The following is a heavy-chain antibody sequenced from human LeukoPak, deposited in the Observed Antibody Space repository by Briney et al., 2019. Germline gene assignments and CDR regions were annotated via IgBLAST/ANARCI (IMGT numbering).Heavy chain of an antibody. J-gene: IGHJ4*02. Sequence: SVKVSCKASGGTFSSYAISWVRQAPGQGLEWMGGIIPIFGTANYAQKFQGRVTMTTDTSTSTAYMELRSLRSDDTAVYYCARDPVYSGADLDYWGQGTLVTVSS. CDR3: ARDPVYSGADLDY. D-gene: IGHD5-12*01. CDR2: IIPIFGTA. CDR1: GGTFSSYA. V-gene: IGHV1-69*05.